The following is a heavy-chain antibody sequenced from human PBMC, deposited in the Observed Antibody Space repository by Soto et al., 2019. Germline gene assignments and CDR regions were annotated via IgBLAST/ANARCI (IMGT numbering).Heavy chain of an antibody. CDR1: GFTFSSYG. Sequence: QVQLVESGGGVVQPGRSLRLSCAASGFTFSSYGMHWVRQAPGKGLEWVAVIWYDGSNKYYADSVKGRFTISRDNSKNTLYLQMNSLRAEDTAVYYCASFRSRLCATSDAFDIWGQGTMVTVSS. V-gene: IGHV3-33*01. CDR2: IWYDGSNK. CDR3: ASFRSRLCATSDAFDI. D-gene: IGHD6-25*01. J-gene: IGHJ3*02.